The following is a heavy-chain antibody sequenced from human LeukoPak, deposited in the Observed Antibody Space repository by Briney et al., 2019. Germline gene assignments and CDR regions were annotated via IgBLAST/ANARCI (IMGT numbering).Heavy chain of an antibody. Sequence: GGSLRLSCAGSGVTFSTFWRSWVRQAPGKGLERVASISPDGSVTHYVDSVKCRFTISRDNAKNSVYLQMNSLRAEDAALYYCARKNGMDVWGQGTTVTASS. CDR3: ARKNGMDV. CDR1: GVTFSTFW. J-gene: IGHJ6*02. CDR2: ISPDGSVT. V-gene: IGHV3-7*01.